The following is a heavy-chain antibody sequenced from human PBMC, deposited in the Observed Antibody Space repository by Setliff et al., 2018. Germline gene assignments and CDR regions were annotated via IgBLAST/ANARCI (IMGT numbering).Heavy chain of an antibody. D-gene: IGHD3-10*01. CDR3: ARDGDYFGSGNRFDP. J-gene: IGHJ5*02. CDR2: ISYSGKT. V-gene: IGHV4-59*01. CDR1: GGSISSYY. Sequence: SETLSLTCTVSGGSISSYYWSWVRQPPGKGLEWLGYISYSGKTNYSPSLKSRVTMSVDTSKNQFSLKVDSVTAADTAMYYCARDGDYFGSGNRFDPWGQGTLVTVSS.